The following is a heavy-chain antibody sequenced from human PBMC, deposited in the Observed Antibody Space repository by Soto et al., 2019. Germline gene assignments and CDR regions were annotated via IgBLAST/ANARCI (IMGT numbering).Heavy chain of an antibody. J-gene: IGHJ6*03. V-gene: IGHV3-49*03. CDR2: IRSKAYGGTT. CDR1: GFTFGDYA. Sequence: GGSLRLSCTASGFTFGDYAMSWFRQAPGKGLEWVGFIRSKAYGGTTEYAASVKGRFTISRDDSKSIAYLQMNSLKTEDTAVYYCTRVVVPAAGLDYYYYYYMDVWGKGTTVTVSS. D-gene: IGHD2-2*01. CDR3: TRVVVPAAGLDYYYYYYMDV.